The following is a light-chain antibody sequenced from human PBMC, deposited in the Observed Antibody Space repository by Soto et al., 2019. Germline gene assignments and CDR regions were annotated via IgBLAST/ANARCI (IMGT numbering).Light chain of an antibody. CDR2: DVT. CDR1: SSDLGGNSY. J-gene: IGLJ1*01. CDR3: CSFAGKYV. Sequence: QSALTQPRSVSGSPGQSVTISCTGTSSDLGGNSYVSWYQQHPGKAPKLMLYDVTKRPSGVPDRFSGSKSGNTASLTISGLQADDEADYYCCSFAGKYVFGTGTKVTVL. V-gene: IGLV2-11*01.